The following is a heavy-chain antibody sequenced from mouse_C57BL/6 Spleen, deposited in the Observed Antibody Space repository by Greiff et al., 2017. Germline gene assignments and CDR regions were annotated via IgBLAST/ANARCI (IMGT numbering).Heavy chain of an antibody. V-gene: IGHV1-74*01. D-gene: IGHD1-3*01. CDR2: IHPSDSDT. CDR1: GYTFTSYW. CDR3: SITDDNYGGSDYDC. Sequence: VQLQQPGAELVKPGASVKVSCKASGYTFTSYWMHWVKQRPGQGLEWIGRIHPSDSDTNYNQKFKGKATLTVDYSSSTAYIQLSSLTSEDSAVYYCSITDDNYGGSDYDCWGKGTTVTVAS. J-gene: IGHJ2*01.